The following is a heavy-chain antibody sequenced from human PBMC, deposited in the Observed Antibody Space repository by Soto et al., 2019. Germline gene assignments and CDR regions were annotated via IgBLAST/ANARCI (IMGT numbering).Heavy chain of an antibody. Sequence: QLRLQEAGPGLVKPSETMSLTCTVSGGSISSSSYYWGWIRQPPGKGPEWIRAIYYNGNTYYNPSLKIRVTLSVDTTKNEFSLRLSAGTAADTAMYYCARETGVFGHYFDYWGEGTLVTVSS. V-gene: IGHV4-39*02. CDR2: IYYNGNT. D-gene: IGHD3-16*01. J-gene: IGHJ4*02. CDR1: GGSISSSSYY. CDR3: ARETGVFGHYFDY.